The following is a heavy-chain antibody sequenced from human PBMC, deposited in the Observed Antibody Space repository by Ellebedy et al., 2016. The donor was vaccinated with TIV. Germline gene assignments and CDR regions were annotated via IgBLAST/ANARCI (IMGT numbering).Heavy chain of an antibody. D-gene: IGHD3-9*01. CDR1: GFAFSNYR. CDR2: IKQDGSV. CDR3: ATDRGYFTFDY. Sequence: GESLKISCAAAGFAFSNYRMSWVRQAPGKGLEWVANIKQDGSVDSVEGRFIISRDNAKNSLYLQMNSLRADDTAVYYCATDRGYFTFDYWGQGSLITVSS. J-gene: IGHJ4*02. V-gene: IGHV3-7*03.